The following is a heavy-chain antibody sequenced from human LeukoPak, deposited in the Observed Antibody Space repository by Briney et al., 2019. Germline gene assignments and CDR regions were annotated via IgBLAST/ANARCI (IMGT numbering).Heavy chain of an antibody. Sequence: SQTLSLTCAISGDSVSSISVGWNWITQSPSKGLEWLERTYYSSKWYYEYAVSVKGRININPDPSKNQFSLQLNSVTPEDTAVYYCALARSEYHYGMDVWGQGTTVTVSS. CDR2: TYYSSKWYY. CDR1: GDSVSSISVG. CDR3: ALARSEYHYGMDV. V-gene: IGHV6-1*01. J-gene: IGHJ6*02.